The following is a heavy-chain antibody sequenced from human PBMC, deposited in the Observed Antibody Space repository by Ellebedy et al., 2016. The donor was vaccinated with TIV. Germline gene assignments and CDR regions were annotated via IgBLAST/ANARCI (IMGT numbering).Heavy chain of an antibody. CDR3: AGRGY. V-gene: IGHV3-7*01. D-gene: IGHD3-10*01. CDR2: IKEDGSEK. J-gene: IGHJ4*02. CDR1: GFTFSSYV. Sequence: GESLKISXAASGFTFSSYVMSWVRQAPGKGLEWVANIKEDGSEKYYVDSVKGRFTISRDNAKNSLYLQMNSLRAEDTAVYYCAGRGYWGQGTLVTVSS.